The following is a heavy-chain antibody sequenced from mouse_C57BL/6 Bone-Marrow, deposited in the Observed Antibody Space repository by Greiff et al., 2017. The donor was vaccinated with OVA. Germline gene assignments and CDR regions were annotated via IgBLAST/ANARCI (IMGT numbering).Heavy chain of an antibody. V-gene: IGHV1-80*01. D-gene: IGHD4-1*01. Sequence: LMESGASVKIPCKASGYAFSNYWMNWVKQRPGKGLEWIGQIYPGDGDTNYNGKFKGKATLTADKSSSTAYMQLSSLTSEDSAVYFCARITGGFAYWGQGTLVTVSA. CDR2: IYPGDGDT. J-gene: IGHJ3*01. CDR1: GYAFSNYW. CDR3: ARITGGFAY.